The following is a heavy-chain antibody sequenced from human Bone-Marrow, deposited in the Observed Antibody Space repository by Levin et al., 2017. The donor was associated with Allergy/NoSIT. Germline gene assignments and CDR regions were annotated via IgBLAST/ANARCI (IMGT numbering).Heavy chain of an antibody. CDR3: AKEGPGSYYSAYLDS. CDR2: VSFGGYTK. Sequence: GGSLRLSCTASGFSLSSYGMQWVRQAPGKGLEWVAVVSFGGYTKYYADSVRGRFDISRDNSNNMVYLQMNSLRPEDTAVYYCAKEGPGSYYSAYLDSWGQGTLVTVSS. J-gene: IGHJ4*02. D-gene: IGHD3-10*01. V-gene: IGHV3-30*18. CDR1: GFSLSSYG.